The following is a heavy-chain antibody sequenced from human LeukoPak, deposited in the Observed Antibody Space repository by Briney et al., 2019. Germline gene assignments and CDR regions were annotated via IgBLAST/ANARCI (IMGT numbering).Heavy chain of an antibody. V-gene: IGHV1-24*01. J-gene: IGHJ2*01. CDR1: GYTLTELS. CDR2: FDPEDGET. CDR3: ATGGKMGATAWYFDL. D-gene: IGHD1-26*01. Sequence: ASVKVSCKVSGYTLTELSMHWVRQAPGKGLEWMGGFDPEDGETIYAQKFQGRVTMTEDTSTDTAYMELSSLRSEDTAVYYCATGGKMGATAWYFDLWGRGTLVTVSS.